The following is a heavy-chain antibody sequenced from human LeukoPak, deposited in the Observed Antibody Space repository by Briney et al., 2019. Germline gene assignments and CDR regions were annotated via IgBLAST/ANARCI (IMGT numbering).Heavy chain of an antibody. V-gene: IGHV4-4*07. Sequence: LETLSLTCTVSGGSISSYYWSWIRQPAGKGLEWIGRIYTSGSTNYNPSLKSRVTMSVDTSKNQFSLKLSSVTAADTAVYYCARGPMFFGVAYCDYWGQGTLVTVSS. CDR2: IYTSGST. CDR3: ARGPMFFGVAYCDY. D-gene: IGHD3-3*01. J-gene: IGHJ4*02. CDR1: GGSISSYY.